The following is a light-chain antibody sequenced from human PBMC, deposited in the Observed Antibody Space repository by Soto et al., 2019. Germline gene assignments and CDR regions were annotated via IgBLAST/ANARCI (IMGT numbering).Light chain of an antibody. J-gene: IGLJ1*01. CDR3: QSYDSSLSGYV. CDR2: GNS. V-gene: IGLV1-40*01. Sequence: QAVVTQPPSVSGALGQKVTISCTGSSSNIGAGYDVNWYHQLPGTAPKLLIHGNSNRPSGVPDRFSGSKSGTSASLAITGLQAEDEADYFCQSYDSSLSGYVFGTGTQLTVL. CDR1: SSNIGAGYD.